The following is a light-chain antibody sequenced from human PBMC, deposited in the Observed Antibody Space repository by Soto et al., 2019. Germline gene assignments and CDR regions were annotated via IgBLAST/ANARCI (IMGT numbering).Light chain of an antibody. J-gene: IGKJ1*01. CDR3: HQYNNYPRT. CDR2: DAS. CDR1: QSVSTW. V-gene: IGKV1-5*01. Sequence: DIQMTQSPSTMSASVGDRVTITCRASQSVSTWLAWYQQKPGKASNLLISDASSLESGVPSRFAGSGSGTEFTLTISSLQPDDFATYYCHQYNNYPRTFGHGTKVDIK.